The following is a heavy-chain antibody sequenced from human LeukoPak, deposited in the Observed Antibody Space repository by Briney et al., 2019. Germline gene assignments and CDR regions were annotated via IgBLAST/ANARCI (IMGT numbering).Heavy chain of an antibody. CDR1: GGSISSYY. CDR2: IYTSGST. V-gene: IGHV4-4*07. J-gene: IGHJ4*02. CDR3: ARVRLSGEIDY. Sequence: SETLSLTCTVSGGSISSYYWSWIRQTDGKGLEWIGRIYTSGSTNYNPSLKSRVTMSVDTSKNQFSLKLSSVTAADTAVYYCARVRLSGEIDYWGQGTLVTVSS. D-gene: IGHD4-17*01.